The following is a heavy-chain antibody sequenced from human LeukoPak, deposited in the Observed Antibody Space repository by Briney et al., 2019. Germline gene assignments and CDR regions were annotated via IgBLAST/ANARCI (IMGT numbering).Heavy chain of an antibody. CDR2: IYYSGST. V-gene: IGHV4-59*01. D-gene: IGHD1-26*01. Sequence: SETLSLTCTVSGGSISSYYWWWIRQPPGMGLEWIGYIYYSGSTNYNPSLKNRVTISVDKSKDQFSLSLTSVAAADTAMYYCASSFLGDWYFDLWGRGTLVTVSS. J-gene: IGHJ2*01. CDR1: GGSISSYY. CDR3: ASSFLGDWYFDL.